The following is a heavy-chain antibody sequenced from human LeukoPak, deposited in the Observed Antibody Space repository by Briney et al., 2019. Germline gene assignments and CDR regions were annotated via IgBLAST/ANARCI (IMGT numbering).Heavy chain of an antibody. V-gene: IGHV3-74*01. CDR1: GFSFSGHW. CDR2: ISPTGSTT. D-gene: IGHD3-22*01. J-gene: IGHJ4*02. Sequence: GGSLRLSCIASGFSFSGHWMHWARQLPGKGLVWVSRISPTGSTTSYADSVKGRFTVSRDNAKNTLYLQVNNLRAEDTAVYYCAKDAFTYYYDSSGYYFDYWGQGTLVTVSS. CDR3: AKDAFTYYYDSSGYYFDY.